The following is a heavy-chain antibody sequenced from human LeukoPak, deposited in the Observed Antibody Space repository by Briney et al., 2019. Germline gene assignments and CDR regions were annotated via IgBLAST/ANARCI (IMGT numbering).Heavy chain of an antibody. V-gene: IGHV3-11*01. CDR1: GFTFSDYY. D-gene: IGHD3-10*01. J-gene: IGHJ4*02. CDR2: ISSSGSTI. CDR3: ARWGYGSGSYYWTYYFDY. Sequence: GGSLRLSCAASGFTFSDYYMSWIRQAPGKGREWVSYISSSGSTIYYADSVKGRFTISRDNAKNSLYLQMNSLRAEDTAVYYCARWGYGSGSYYWTYYFDYWGQGTLVTVSS.